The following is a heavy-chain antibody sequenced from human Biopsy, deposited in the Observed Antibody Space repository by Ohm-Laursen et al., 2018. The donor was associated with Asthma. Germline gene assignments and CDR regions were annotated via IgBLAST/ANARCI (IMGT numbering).Heavy chain of an antibody. CDR2: ISSSGAST. Sequence: SLRLSCSASGFTFSNYAMSWVRQAPGKGLEWVSSISSSGASTYYADSVEGRFTISRDNSKNTLYLQMSSLRADDTAVYYCAKGGTYTTDRYAYWGQGSLVTVAS. D-gene: IGHD1-26*01. V-gene: IGHV3-23*01. J-gene: IGHJ4*02. CDR1: GFTFSNYA. CDR3: AKGGTYTTDRYAY.